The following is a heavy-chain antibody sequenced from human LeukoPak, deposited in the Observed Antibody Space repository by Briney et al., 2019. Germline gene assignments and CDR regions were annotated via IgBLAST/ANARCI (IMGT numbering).Heavy chain of an antibody. CDR3: ARDYNDRPYYFDY. CDR2: ISAYNGNT. CDR1: GYTFTSYG. J-gene: IGHJ4*02. V-gene: IGHV1-18*01. D-gene: IGHD5-24*01. Sequence: GASVKVSCKASGYTFTSYGISWARQAARQGLEWMGWISAYNGNTNYAQKLQGRVTMTTDTSTSTAYMELRSLRSDDTAVYYCARDYNDRPYYFDYWGQGTLVTVSS.